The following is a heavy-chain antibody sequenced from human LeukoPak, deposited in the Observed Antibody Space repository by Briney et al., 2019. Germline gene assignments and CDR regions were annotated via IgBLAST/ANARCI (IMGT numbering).Heavy chain of an antibody. CDR3: ERGYYDSSNYYPIVY. CDR2: INSDGSST. D-gene: IGHD3-22*01. J-gene: IGHJ4*02. CDR1: GFTFSSYW. V-gene: IGHV3-74*01. Sequence: GGSLRLSCAASGFTFSSYWMHWVRQAPGKGLVWVSRINSDGSSTSYADSVKGRFTISRDNAKNTLYLQMNSLRAEDTAVYYCERGYYDSSNYYPIVYWGQGTLVTVSS.